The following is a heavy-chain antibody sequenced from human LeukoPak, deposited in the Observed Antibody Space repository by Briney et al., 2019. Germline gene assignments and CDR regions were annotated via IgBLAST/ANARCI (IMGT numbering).Heavy chain of an antibody. CDR2: FDPEDGET. CDR1: GYTLTELS. D-gene: IGHD2-21*01. V-gene: IGHV1-24*01. J-gene: IGHJ6*02. Sequence: ASVKVSCKVSGYTLTELSMHWVRQAPGKGLEWVGGFDPEDGETIYAQKFQGRVTMTEDTSTDTAYMELSSLRSEDTAVYYCARSGLVVAYYYYGMDVWGQGTTVTVSS. CDR3: ARSGLVVAYYYYGMDV.